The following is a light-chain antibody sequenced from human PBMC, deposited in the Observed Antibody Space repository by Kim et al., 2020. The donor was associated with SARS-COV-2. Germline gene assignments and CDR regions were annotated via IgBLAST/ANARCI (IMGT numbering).Light chain of an antibody. CDR3: QSYDSSIWL. CDR1: SGSIASNY. J-gene: IGLJ3*02. Sequence: GKTVTITCTRSSGSIASNYVQWYQQRPGGSPTTVIYEDNQRPSGVPDRFSGSIDSSSNSASLTISGLKTEDEADYYCQSYDSSIWLFGGGTQLTVL. CDR2: EDN. V-gene: IGLV6-57*01.